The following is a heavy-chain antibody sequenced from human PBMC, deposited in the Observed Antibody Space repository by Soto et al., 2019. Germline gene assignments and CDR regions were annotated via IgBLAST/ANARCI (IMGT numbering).Heavy chain of an antibody. D-gene: IGHD3-10*01. J-gene: IGHJ6*02. CDR3: ARDRVVRGGYYYYGMDV. CDR1: GGSVSSGSYY. V-gene: IGHV4-61*01. Sequence: SETLSLTCTVSGGSVSSGSYYWSWIRQPPGKGLEWIGYIYYSGSTNYNPSLKSRVTISVDTSKNQFSLKLSSVTAADTAVYYCARDRVVRGGYYYYGMDVWGQGTTVTVSS. CDR2: IYYSGST.